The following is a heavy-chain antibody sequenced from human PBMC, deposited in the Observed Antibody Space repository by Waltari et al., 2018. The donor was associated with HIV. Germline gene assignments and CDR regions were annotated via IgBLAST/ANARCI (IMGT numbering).Heavy chain of an antibody. Sequence: QVQLQQWGAGQVKPSEPLSLTCLLSGGSSRGFYWTWVRHSPGKGLEWIGEIYQSGASRFNPSLKRRITISMDTSRSHFALKLSPVSPADMAVYYCARGPSLRAFRGNLYFNSSLDVWGQGTTVTVSS. V-gene: IGHV4-34*02. D-gene: IGHD1-1*01. CDR1: GGSSRGFY. CDR3: ARGPSLRAFRGNLYFNSSLDV. CDR2: IYQSGAS. J-gene: IGHJ6*02.